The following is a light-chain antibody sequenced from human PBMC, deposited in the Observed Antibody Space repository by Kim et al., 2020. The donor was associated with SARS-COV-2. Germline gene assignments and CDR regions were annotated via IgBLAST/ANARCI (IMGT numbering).Light chain of an antibody. CDR2: EAP. J-gene: IGKJ5*01. CDR1: QSVSSN. CDR3: QKRSDWPIT. V-gene: IGKV3-11*01. Sequence: LSPGERAPRSCRAIQSVSSNLAWYQQKPGQAPRLLIYEAPNRAPGIPARFSGSGSGTDFSLTNSSLEFEDSAVYYCQKRSDWPITFGQGTRLEIK.